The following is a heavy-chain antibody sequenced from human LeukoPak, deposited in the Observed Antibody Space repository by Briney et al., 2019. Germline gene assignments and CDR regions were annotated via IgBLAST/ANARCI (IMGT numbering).Heavy chain of an antibody. CDR1: GGSLSSSSYY. CDR2: IYYSGST. CDR3: ARHAPGAAAGTVDY. D-gene: IGHD6-13*01. Sequence: SETLSLTCTVSGGSLSSSSYYWGWIRQPPGKGLEWIGSIYYSGSTYYNPSLKSRVTISVDTPKNQFSLKLSSVTAADTAVYYCARHAPGAAAGTVDYWGQGTLVTVSS. J-gene: IGHJ4*02. V-gene: IGHV4-39*01.